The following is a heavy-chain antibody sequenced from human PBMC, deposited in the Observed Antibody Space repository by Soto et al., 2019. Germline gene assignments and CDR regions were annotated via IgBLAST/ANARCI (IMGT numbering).Heavy chain of an antibody. CDR2: IDPSDSYT. V-gene: IGHV5-10-1*01. D-gene: IGHD3-9*01. CDR1: GYSFTSYW. Sequence: PGESLKISCKGSGYSFTSYWISWVRQTPGKGLEWMGRIDPSDSYTNYSPSFQGHVTISADKSISTAYLQWSSLKASDTAMYYCARHISRHSRMAYDILTGAYGMDVWGQGTTVTVSS. J-gene: IGHJ6*02. CDR3: ARHISRHSRMAYDILTGAYGMDV.